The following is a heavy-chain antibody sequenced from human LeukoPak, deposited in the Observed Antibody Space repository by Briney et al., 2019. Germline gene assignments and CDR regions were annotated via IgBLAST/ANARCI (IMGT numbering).Heavy chain of an antibody. J-gene: IGHJ6*03. V-gene: IGHV4-61*02. CDR2: IYTSGST. CDR1: GGSISSGSYY. CDR3: ARGTVDIAARPKPRFDYYYMDV. Sequence: SETLSLTCTVSGGSISSGSYYWSWIRQPAGKGLEWIGRIYTSGSTNYNPSLKSRVTISVDTSKNQFSLKLSSVTAADTAVYYCARGTVDIAARPKPRFDYYYMDVWGKGTTVTVSS. D-gene: IGHD6-6*01.